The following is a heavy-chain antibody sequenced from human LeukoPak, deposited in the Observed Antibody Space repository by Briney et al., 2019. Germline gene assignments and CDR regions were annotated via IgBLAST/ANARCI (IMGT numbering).Heavy chain of an antibody. CDR3: ARVPDCSTTSCYTLGRLDP. D-gene: IGHD2-2*02. CDR1: DGLFSGYY. J-gene: IGHJ5*02. V-gene: IGHV4-34*01. Sequence: SETLSLTCAVYDGLFSGYYWSWIRQPPGMGLEWIGEVNHSGTTNYNPSLKSRVTISVDTSKSQFSLKLTSVTAADTAVYYCARVPDCSTTSCYTLGRLDPWGQGTLVTVSS. CDR2: VNHSGTT.